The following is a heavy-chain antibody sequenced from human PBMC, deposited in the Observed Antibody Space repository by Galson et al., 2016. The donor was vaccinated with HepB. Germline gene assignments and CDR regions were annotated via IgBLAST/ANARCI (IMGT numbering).Heavy chain of an antibody. CDR1: GFTFSIYT. J-gene: IGHJ4*02. CDR2: ITYDGTKK. Sequence: SLRLSCAASGFTFSIYTLHWVRQAPGKGLEWVAVITYDGTKKYYIDSVKGRFSISRDNSKNTVYLQMNSLRGDDTAVYFCARSSSSRFDFDYWGQGTLVGVSP. CDR3: ARSSSSRFDFDY. V-gene: IGHV3-30-3*01. D-gene: IGHD6-13*01.